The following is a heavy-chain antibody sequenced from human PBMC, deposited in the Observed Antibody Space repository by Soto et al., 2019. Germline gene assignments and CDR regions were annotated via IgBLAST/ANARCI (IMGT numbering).Heavy chain of an antibody. CDR3: ARDHVPIVRGAFEI. J-gene: IGHJ3*02. V-gene: IGHV1-69*01. D-gene: IGHD1-26*01. Sequence: QVQLVQSGAEVKKPGSSVKVSCTASGGTFSSYAIRWVRQAPGQGLEWMGGIIPIFGTANYAQKFQGRVTITAAESTSTAYLELSSLRSEDTAVYYCARDHVPIVRGAFEIWGQGTMVTVSS. CDR2: IIPIFGTA. CDR1: GGTFSSYA.